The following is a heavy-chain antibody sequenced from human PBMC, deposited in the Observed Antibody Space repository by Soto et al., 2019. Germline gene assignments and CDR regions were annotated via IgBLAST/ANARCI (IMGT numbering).Heavy chain of an antibody. CDR2: IKSKGENYAT. D-gene: IGHD6-13*01. Sequence: EVQVVESGGGLAQPGGSLKLSCAASGFTFSDFAIHWVRLASGKGLEWVGRIKSKGENYATAYAASVKGRFTISRDDSQNTAYLQMDSLKTDDTAVYYCSRLGFSSTWCGLNYWGHGTLVTVSS. V-gene: IGHV3-73*02. CDR3: SRLGFSSTWCGLNY. CDR1: GFTFSDFA. J-gene: IGHJ4*01.